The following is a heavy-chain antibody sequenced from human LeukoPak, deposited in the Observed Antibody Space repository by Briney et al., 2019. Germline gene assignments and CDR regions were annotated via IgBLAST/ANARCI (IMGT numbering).Heavy chain of an antibody. Sequence: GGSLRLSCADSAFTFSSYSMNWVRQGPGKGVEWGSSIRGSRSYIYYADSVKGRFTIYRDNAKHSLYLQMNSLRAEDTAVYYCARDSYAAIDYWGQGTLVTVSS. CDR3: ARDSYAAIDY. CDR1: AFTFSSYS. D-gene: IGHD2-15*01. CDR2: IRGSRSYI. V-gene: IGHV3-21*01. J-gene: IGHJ4*02.